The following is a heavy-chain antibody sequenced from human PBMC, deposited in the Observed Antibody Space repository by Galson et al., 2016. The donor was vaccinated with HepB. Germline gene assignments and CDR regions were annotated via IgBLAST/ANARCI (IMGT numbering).Heavy chain of an antibody. J-gene: IGHJ6*02. D-gene: IGHD3-3*01. CDR2: ISSSSSYI. CDR3: ASQSLWSGSANYCYGMDV. Sequence: SLRLSCAASGFTFSSYSMNWVRQAPGKGLEWVSYISSSSSYIYYADSVKGRFTISRDDAKNSLYLQMNSLRAEDTAVYYCASQSLWSGSANYCYGMDVWGQGTTVTVSS. V-gene: IGHV3-21*01. CDR1: GFTFSSYS.